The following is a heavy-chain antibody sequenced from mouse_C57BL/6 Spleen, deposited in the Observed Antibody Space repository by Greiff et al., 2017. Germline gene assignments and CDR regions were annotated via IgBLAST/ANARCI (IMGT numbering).Heavy chain of an antibody. V-gene: IGHV1-15*01. D-gene: IGHD2-4*01. CDR2: IDPETGGT. Sequence: VQRVESGAELVRPGASVTLSCKASGYTFTDYEMHWVKQTPVHGLEWIGAIDPETGGTAYNQKFKGKAILTADKSSSTAYMELRSLTSEDSAVYYCTRFDYEGYWGQGTTLTVSS. CDR1: GYTFTDYE. CDR3: TRFDYEGY. J-gene: IGHJ2*01.